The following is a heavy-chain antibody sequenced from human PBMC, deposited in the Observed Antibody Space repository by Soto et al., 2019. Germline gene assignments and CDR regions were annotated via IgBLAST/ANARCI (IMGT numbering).Heavy chain of an antibody. CDR3: AREIDYYDSSGYYSDYYYYGMDV. CDR2: ISSSGSTI. CDR1: GFTFSSYE. Sequence: VGSLRLSCAASGFTFSSYEMNWVRQAPGKGLEWVSYISSSGSTIYYADSVKGRFTISRDNAKNSLYLQMNSLRAEDTAVYYCAREIDYYDSSGYYSDYYYYGMDVWGQGTTVTVSS. V-gene: IGHV3-48*03. D-gene: IGHD3-22*01. J-gene: IGHJ6*02.